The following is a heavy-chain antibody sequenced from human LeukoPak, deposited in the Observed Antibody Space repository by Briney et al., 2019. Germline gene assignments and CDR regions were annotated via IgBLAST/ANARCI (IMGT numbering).Heavy chain of an antibody. Sequence: SETLSLTCTVSGGSSSFYYWSWIRQPPGKGLEWIGCIYFSGSTNYTPSLKSRVTISVDTSKNQFSLKLSSVTAADTAVYYCARELKPGMPAPYNWFDPWGQGTLVTVSS. CDR1: GGSSSFYY. D-gene: IGHD2-2*01. CDR3: ARELKPGMPAPYNWFDP. CDR2: IYFSGST. J-gene: IGHJ5*02. V-gene: IGHV4-59*12.